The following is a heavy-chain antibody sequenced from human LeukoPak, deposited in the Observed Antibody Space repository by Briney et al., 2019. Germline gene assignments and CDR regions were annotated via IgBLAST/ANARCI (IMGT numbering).Heavy chain of an antibody. D-gene: IGHD1-26*01. CDR2: ISSNGGST. CDR1: GFTFSSYA. Sequence: PGGSLRLSCAASGFTFSSYAMHWVRQAPGKGLEYVSAISSNGGSTYYANSVKGRFTISRDNSKNTLYLQMGSLRAEDMAVYYCARVGAFEWELPDYWGQGTLVTVSS. J-gene: IGHJ4*02. CDR3: ARVGAFEWELPDY. V-gene: IGHV3-64*01.